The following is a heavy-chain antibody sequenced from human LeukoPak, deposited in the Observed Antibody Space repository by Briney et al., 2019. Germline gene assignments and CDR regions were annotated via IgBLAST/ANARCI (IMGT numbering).Heavy chain of an antibody. CDR1: GFTVSSNY. CDR2: IYSGADT. D-gene: IGHD5-24*01. V-gene: IGHV3-66*01. Sequence: GGSLRLSCAASGFTVSSNYMSWVRQAPGKGLEWVSVIYSGADTYYAGSVKGRFTISRDRSKNTLYLQMNSLRAEDTAVYYCARGWDGLDYWGQGTLVTVSS. J-gene: IGHJ4*02. CDR3: ARGWDGLDY.